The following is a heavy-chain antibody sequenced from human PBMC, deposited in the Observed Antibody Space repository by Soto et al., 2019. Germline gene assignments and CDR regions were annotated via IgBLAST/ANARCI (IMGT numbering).Heavy chain of an antibody. Sequence: SETLSLTCTVSGGSISSGDYYWSWIRQPPGKGLEWIGYIYYSGSTYYNPSLKSRVTISVDTSKNQFSLKLSSVTAADTAVYYCARWCSVRVRGWYDSNYFDYWGQGTLVTV. D-gene: IGHD6-19*01. V-gene: IGHV4-30-4*01. CDR3: ARWCSVRVRGWYDSNYFDY. J-gene: IGHJ4*02. CDR1: GGSISSGDYY. CDR2: IYYSGST.